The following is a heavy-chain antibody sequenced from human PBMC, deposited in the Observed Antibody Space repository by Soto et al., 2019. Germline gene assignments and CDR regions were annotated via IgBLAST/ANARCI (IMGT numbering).Heavy chain of an antibody. CDR2: INPSGGST. Sequence: ASVKVSCKASGYTFTSYYMHWVRQAPGQGLEWMGIINPSGGSTSYAQKFQGRVTMTRDTSISTAYMELSNLRSEDTAIYYCASDLGGWPDYWGQGTLVTVSS. CDR1: GYTFTSYY. J-gene: IGHJ4*02. V-gene: IGHV1-46*01. CDR3: ASDLGGWPDY. D-gene: IGHD2-15*01.